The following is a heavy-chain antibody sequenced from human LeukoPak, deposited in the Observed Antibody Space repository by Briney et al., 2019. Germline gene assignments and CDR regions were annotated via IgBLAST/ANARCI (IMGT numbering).Heavy chain of an antibody. CDR1: GGTISSSSYY. Sequence: SETLSLTCTVSGGTISSSSYYWGWLRQPPGKGLEWIGSIYYSGSTYYNPSLKSRVAISVDTSQNQFSLKLNSVTAADTAVYYCARCLYYDFWSGYPSGAFDIWGQGTMVTVSS. CDR3: ARCLYYDFWSGYPSGAFDI. V-gene: IGHV4-39*07. D-gene: IGHD3-3*01. J-gene: IGHJ3*02. CDR2: IYYSGST.